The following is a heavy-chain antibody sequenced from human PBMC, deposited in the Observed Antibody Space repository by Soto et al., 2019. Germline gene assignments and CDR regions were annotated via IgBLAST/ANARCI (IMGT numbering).Heavy chain of an antibody. CDR3: ARYSSSSRWYYGMDV. J-gene: IGHJ6*02. D-gene: IGHD6-6*01. V-gene: IGHV1-2*02. CDR2: INPNSGGT. Sequence: QVQLVQSGAEVKKLGASVKVSCKASGYTFTGYYMHWVRQAPGQGLEWMGWINPNSGGTNYAQKFQGRVTMTRDTSISTAYMELSRLRSDDTAVYYCARYSSSSRWYYGMDVWGQGTTVTVSS. CDR1: GYTFTGYY.